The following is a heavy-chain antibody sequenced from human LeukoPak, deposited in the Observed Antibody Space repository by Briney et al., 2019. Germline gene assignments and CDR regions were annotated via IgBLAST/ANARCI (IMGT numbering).Heavy chain of an antibody. CDR3: ARAREFSSSSGRAYYFDY. J-gene: IGHJ4*02. CDR2: IYHSGSI. Sequence: SGTLSLTCAVSGGSISSSNWWSWVRQFPGKGLEWIGEIYHSGSINYSPSLKSRVTISVDKSKNQFSLKLSSVTAADTAVYYCARAREFSSSSGRAYYFDYWGQGTLVTVSS. CDR1: GGSISSSNW. D-gene: IGHD6-6*01. V-gene: IGHV4-4*02.